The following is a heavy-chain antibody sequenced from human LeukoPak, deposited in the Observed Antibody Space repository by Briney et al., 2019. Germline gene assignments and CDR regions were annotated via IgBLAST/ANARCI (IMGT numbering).Heavy chain of an antibody. CDR1: GYTFTSYD. Sequence: ASVKVSCKASGYTFTSYDINWVRQATGQGLEWMGWMNPNSGNTGYAQKFQGRVTITRSTSISTAHMELSSLRSEDTAVYYCARGPAHDLRYFGINWFDPWGQGTLVTVSS. CDR2: MNPNSGNT. J-gene: IGHJ5*02. CDR3: ARGPAHDLRYFGINWFDP. V-gene: IGHV1-8*03. D-gene: IGHD3-9*01.